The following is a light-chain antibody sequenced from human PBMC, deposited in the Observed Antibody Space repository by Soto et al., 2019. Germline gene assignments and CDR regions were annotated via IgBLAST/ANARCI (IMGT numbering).Light chain of an antibody. J-gene: IGKJ1*01. CDR3: QQYGSSGT. CDR2: GAS. V-gene: IGKV3-20*01. Sequence: EIVLTQSPGTLSLSPGERATLSCRASQSVSNNYLAWYQQKPGQAPRLLICGASNRATGIPDRFGGSGAGTDFTLTISRLEPEDFAVYYCQQYGSSGTFSQGTKVDIK. CDR1: QSVSNNY.